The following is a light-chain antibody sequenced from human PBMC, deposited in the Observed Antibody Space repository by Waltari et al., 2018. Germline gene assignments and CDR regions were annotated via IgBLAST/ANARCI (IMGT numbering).Light chain of an antibody. CDR2: YDS. CDR1: NIGSKS. CDR3: QVWDSSSDHRV. J-gene: IGLJ3*02. V-gene: IGLV3-21*04. Sequence: SYVLTQPPSVSVAPGKTARITRGGNNIGSKSVPWYQQKPGQAPVLVIYYDSDRPSGIPERFSGSNSGNTATLTISRVEAGDEADYYCQVWDSSSDHRVFGGGTKLTVL.